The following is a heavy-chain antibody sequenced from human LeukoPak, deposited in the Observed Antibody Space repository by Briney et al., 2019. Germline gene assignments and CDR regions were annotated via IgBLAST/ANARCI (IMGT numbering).Heavy chain of an antibody. V-gene: IGHV3-53*01. Sequence: GGSLRLSCAASGFTVSSNSMSWVRQAPGKGLEWVSVIYTGGTTYYADSVKGRFTISRDNSKNTLYLQMNSLRAEDTAVYYCARDEMLRGVPFGYWGQGTLVTVSS. J-gene: IGHJ4*02. CDR2: IYTGGTT. CDR3: ARDEMLRGVPFGY. D-gene: IGHD3-10*01. CDR1: GFTVSSNS.